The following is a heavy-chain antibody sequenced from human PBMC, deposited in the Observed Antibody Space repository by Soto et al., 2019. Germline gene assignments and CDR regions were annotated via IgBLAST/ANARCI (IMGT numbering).Heavy chain of an antibody. D-gene: IGHD6-13*01. J-gene: IGHJ6*02. CDR3: ARPIAAARDYNDNDIDA. CDR2: ISGSGGST. V-gene: IGHV3-23*01. Sequence: SLRLSCAASGFTFSSYAMSWVRQAPGKGLEWVSAISGSGGSTYYADSVKGRFTTSRDNSKNTLYLQMNSLRAEDTAVYNCARPIAAARDYNDNDIDAWRQGPTVTVS. CDR1: GFTFSSYA.